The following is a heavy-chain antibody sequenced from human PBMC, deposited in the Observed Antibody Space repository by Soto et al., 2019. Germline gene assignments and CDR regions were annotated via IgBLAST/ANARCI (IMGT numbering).Heavy chain of an antibody. D-gene: IGHD3-9*01. V-gene: IGHV4-30-2*01. CDR3: ARGPYDILTCRNWFDP. CDR2: IYHSGST. J-gene: IGHJ5*02. CDR1: GGSISSGGYS. Sequence: QLQLQESGSGLVKPSQTLSLTCAVSGGSISSGGYSWSWIRQPPGKGLEWIGYIYHSGSTYYNPSLKSRVSISVDRSKNQFSLKLSSVTAADTAVYYCARGPYDILTCRNWFDPWGQGTLVTVSS.